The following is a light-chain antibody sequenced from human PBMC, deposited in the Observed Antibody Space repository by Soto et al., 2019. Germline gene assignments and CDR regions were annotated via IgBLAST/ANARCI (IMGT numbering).Light chain of an antibody. CDR1: SSDVGSFNR. V-gene: IGLV2-18*02. Sequence: QSVLTQPHSVSGSPGQSVAISCTGTSSDVGSFNRVSWYQQSPGTAPKLMIYDVNNRPSGVPDRFSGSKSGNAASLTISGLQAEDESDYYCSSFTTSDTYVFGTGTKVTVL. CDR3: SSFTTSDTYV. CDR2: DVN. J-gene: IGLJ1*01.